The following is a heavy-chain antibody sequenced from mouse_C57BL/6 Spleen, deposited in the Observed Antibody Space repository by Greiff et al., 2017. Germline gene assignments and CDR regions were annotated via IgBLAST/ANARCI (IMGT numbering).Heavy chain of an antibody. CDR2: ISNLAYSI. CDR1: GFTFSDYG. Sequence: EVQLVESGGGLVQPGGSLKLSCAASGFTFSDYGMAWVRQAPRKGPEWVAFISNLAYSIYYADTVTGRFTISRENAKNTLYLEMSSLRSEDTAMYYCARHSSSYVFDYWGQGTTLTVSS. D-gene: IGHD1-1*01. CDR3: ARHSSSYVFDY. V-gene: IGHV5-15*01. J-gene: IGHJ2*01.